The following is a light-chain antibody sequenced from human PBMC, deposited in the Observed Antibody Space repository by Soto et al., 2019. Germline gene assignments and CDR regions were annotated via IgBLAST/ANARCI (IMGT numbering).Light chain of an antibody. V-gene: IGKV4-1*01. CDR3: QQYYTPLWT. J-gene: IGKJ1*01. CDR1: QSVLYGSNNRHY. Sequence: VLTQSPDSLAVSLGERATINCKSSQSVLYGSNNRHYLAWYQQKPGQPPKLLIYWASTRESGVPDRFSGSRSGTDFTRTISSLQAEDVAVYYCQQYYTPLWTFGQGTKVEIK. CDR2: WAS.